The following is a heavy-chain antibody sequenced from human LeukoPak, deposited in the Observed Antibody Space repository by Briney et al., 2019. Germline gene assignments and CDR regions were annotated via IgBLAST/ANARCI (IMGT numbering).Heavy chain of an antibody. D-gene: IGHD3-10*01. Sequence: SETLSLTCAVYGGSFSGYYWSWIRQPPGKGLEWIGEINHSGSTNYNPSLKSRVTISVDTSKNQFSLKLSPVTAADTAVYYCARGRLIDGSGSYYTPLYYFDYWGQGTLVTVSS. V-gene: IGHV4-34*01. CDR1: GGSFSGYY. CDR2: INHSGST. CDR3: ARGRLIDGSGSYYTPLYYFDY. J-gene: IGHJ4*02.